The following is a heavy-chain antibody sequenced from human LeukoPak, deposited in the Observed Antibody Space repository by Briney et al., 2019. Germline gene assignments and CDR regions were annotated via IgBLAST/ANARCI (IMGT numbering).Heavy chain of an antibody. CDR1: GGPLSTYY. Sequence: SETLSLTCTVSGGPLSTYYRRWIRQPAGKGLEWIGRIHTSGNTDYNPSLKSRVTMSVDTSKNQFSLKLSSVTAADTAVYYCAREGSMTARPFVSIDYWGQGTLVTISS. D-gene: IGHD6-6*01. CDR2: IHTSGNT. V-gene: IGHV4-4*07. J-gene: IGHJ4*02. CDR3: AREGSMTARPFVSIDY.